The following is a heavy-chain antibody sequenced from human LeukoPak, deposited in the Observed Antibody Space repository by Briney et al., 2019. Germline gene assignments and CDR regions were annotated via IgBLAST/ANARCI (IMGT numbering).Heavy chain of an antibody. CDR1: GFTFSSYS. Sequence: GGSLRLSCAASGFTFSSYSMNWVRQASGKGLEWISYIGSSGSPTHYADSVRGRFTISRDNAKNSLYLQMNSLRDDDTALYYCARRPYSDTSGRLSDVWGQGTTVTVSS. J-gene: IGHJ6*02. CDR2: IGSSGSPT. CDR3: ARRPYSDTSGRLSDV. V-gene: IGHV3-48*02. D-gene: IGHD3-22*01.